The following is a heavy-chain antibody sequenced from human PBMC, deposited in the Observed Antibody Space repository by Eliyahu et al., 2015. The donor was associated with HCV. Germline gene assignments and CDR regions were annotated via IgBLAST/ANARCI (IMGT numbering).Heavy chain of an antibody. CDR1: XFSXSXXG. V-gene: IGHV3-30*18. D-gene: IGHD2-2*03. Sequence: ESGGGVVQPGXXLRLSCADSXFSXSXXGMHWVRQAPGKGLEWVAVXSYDGSNKYYADSVKGRFTISRDNSKNTLYLQMNSLRVXDTAVYYCAKDGYPGHYNYYYGMDVWGKGTTVTVSS. J-gene: IGHJ6*04. CDR3: AKDGYPGHYNYYYGMDV. CDR2: XSYDGSNK.